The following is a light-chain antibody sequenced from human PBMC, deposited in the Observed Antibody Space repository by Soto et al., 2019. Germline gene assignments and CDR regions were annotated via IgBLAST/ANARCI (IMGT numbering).Light chain of an antibody. J-gene: IGLJ2*01. CDR3: GTWDSSLDTDVI. CDR1: SSNIGNNY. CDR2: DTN. V-gene: IGLV1-51*01. Sequence: QSVLTQPPSVSAAPGQKVTISCSGSSSNIGNNYVSWYQQLPGTAPKLLIYDTNKRPSGIPDRFSGSKSGTSATLGITGLQTGDEADYFCGTWDSSLDTDVIFGGGTKLTVL.